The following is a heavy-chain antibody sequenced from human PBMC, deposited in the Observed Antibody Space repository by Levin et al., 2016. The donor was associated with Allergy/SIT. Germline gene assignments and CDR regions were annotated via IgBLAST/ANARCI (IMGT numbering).Heavy chain of an antibody. J-gene: IGHJ4*02. CDR1: GFTFSDYY. CDR3: ARSIAAAGTGYDY. V-gene: IGHV3-11*03. CDR2: ISSSSSYT. Sequence: GALRLSCAASGFTFSDYYMSWIRQAPGKGLEWVSYISSSSSYTNYADSVKGRFTISRDNAKNSLYLQMNSLRAEDTAVYYCARSIAAAGTGYDYWGQGTLVTVSS. D-gene: IGHD6-13*01.